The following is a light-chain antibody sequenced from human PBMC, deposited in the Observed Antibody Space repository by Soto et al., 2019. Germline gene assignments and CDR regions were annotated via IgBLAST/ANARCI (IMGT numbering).Light chain of an antibody. J-gene: IGLJ3*02. Sequence: QSALTQPASVSGSPGQSITISCTGTSSDVGGYNYVSWYQQHPGKAPKLMIYDVSNRPSGVSNRFSGSKPGNTASLTISGLQAEDEADYYCSSYTSSSTPWVFGGGTQLTVL. CDR2: DVS. CDR3: SSYTSSSTPWV. V-gene: IGLV2-14*01. CDR1: SSDVGGYNY.